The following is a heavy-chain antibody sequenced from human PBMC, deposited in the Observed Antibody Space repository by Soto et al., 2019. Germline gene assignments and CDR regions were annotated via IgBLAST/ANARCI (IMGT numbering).Heavy chain of an antibody. CDR2: ITGSGGNT. V-gene: IGHV3-23*01. CDR3: AKRVPGWFYVDY. D-gene: IGHD2-15*01. CDR1: GFTFSSYA. Sequence: EVQLLESGGGVVQPGGSLRLSCAASGFTFSSYAMTWVRRAPGKGLEWVSAITGSGGNTYYADSVKGRFTISRDNSKNTLYLQMNSLRAEDTAVYYCAKRVPGWFYVDYWGQGTLVTVSS. J-gene: IGHJ4*02.